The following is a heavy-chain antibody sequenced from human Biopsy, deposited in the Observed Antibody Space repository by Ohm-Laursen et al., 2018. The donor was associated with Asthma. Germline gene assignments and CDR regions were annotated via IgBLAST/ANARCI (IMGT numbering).Heavy chain of an antibody. Sequence: SLRLSCSASGFTFGDYAMSWVRQAPGKGLEWVSAISGSGGSTYYADSVKGRSTISRDNSKNTLYLQMNSLRAEDTAVYYCAKGYYYDSSGFDYWGQGTLVTVSS. J-gene: IGHJ4*02. CDR2: ISGSGGST. V-gene: IGHV3-23*01. CDR1: GFTFGDYA. CDR3: AKGYYYDSSGFDY. D-gene: IGHD3-22*01.